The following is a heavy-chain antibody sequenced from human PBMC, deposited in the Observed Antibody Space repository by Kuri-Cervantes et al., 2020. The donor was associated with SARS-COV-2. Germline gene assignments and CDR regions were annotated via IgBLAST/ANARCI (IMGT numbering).Heavy chain of an antibody. Sequence: GGSLRLSCTASGFTFGDYAMSWVRQAPGKGLEWVAVISYDGSNKYYADSVKGRFTISRDNSKNTLYLQMNGLRAEDTAVYYCAKDGELEWSPHYYYYYMDVWGKGTTVTVSS. CDR1: GFTFGDYA. CDR2: ISYDGSNK. CDR3: AKDGELEWSPHYYYYYMDV. D-gene: IGHD3-3*01. V-gene: IGHV3-30*04. J-gene: IGHJ6*03.